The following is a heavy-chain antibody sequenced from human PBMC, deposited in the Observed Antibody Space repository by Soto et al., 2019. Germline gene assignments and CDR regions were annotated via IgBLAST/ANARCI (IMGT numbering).Heavy chain of an antibody. D-gene: IGHD1-26*01. Sequence: GGSLRLSCAASGFTFINYWMSWVRQAPGKGLEWVANIKQDGGEKYYVDSVKGRFTISRDNAKNSLYLQMNSLRAEDTAVYYWARTKANKWFAPWGQGTLVTVS. J-gene: IGHJ5*02. V-gene: IGHV3-7*03. CDR3: ARTKANKWFAP. CDR1: GFTFINYW. CDR2: IKQDGGEK.